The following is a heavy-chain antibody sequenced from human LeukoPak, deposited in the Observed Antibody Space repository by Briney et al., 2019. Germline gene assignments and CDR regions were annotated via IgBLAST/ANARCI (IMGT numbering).Heavy chain of an antibody. Sequence: GGSLRLSCAASGLTFDDYAMHRVRQAPGKGLEWVSGINWNSGTIDYADSVKGRFTISRDNAKNSLYLQMNSLRAEDTALYYCAKGSTVVTRGPFDYWGQGTLVTVSS. CDR2: INWNSGTI. CDR1: GLTFDDYA. CDR3: AKGSTVVTRGPFDY. V-gene: IGHV3-9*01. D-gene: IGHD4-23*01. J-gene: IGHJ4*02.